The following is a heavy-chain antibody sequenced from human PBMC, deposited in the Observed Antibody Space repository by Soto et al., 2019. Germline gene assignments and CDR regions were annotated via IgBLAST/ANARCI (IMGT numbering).Heavy chain of an antibody. CDR2: ITEYGGPL. CDR3: ARKLY. Sequence: GSLRLSCAASGFTFSGYWIHWIRQVPGRGLAWVSHITEYGGPLSYADSVKGRFTISRDNAKNTVYLQMNGLTADDTAVYYCARKLYWGQGTLVTVSS. J-gene: IGHJ4*02. V-gene: IGHV3-74*01. CDR1: GFTFSGYW.